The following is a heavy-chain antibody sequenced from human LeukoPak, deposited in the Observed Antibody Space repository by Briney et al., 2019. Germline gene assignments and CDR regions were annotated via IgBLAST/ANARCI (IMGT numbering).Heavy chain of an antibody. CDR2: IYYSGST. Sequence: SQTLSLTCAVSGGSISSGDYSWSWIRQPPGKGLEWIGYIYYSGSTYYNPSLKSRVTMSVDRPKNRLSLKLSSVTAADTAVYYCTRRTDGYFFDYWGQGTLVTVSS. J-gene: IGHJ4*02. D-gene: IGHD5-24*01. V-gene: IGHV4-30-2*01. CDR3: TRRTDGYFFDY. CDR1: GGSISSGDYS.